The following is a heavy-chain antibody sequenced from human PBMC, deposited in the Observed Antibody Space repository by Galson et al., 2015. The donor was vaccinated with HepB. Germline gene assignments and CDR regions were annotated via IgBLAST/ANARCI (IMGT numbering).Heavy chain of an antibody. Sequence: SLRLSCAASGFTFSSNWMSWVRQAPGKGLEWVANIKQDGGERYYVDSVKGRFTISRDNAQNSLFLQMNSLRAEDTAVYYCARARWVWGLRVRCYYYMDVWGKVTTVTVSS. D-gene: IGHD3-16*01. V-gene: IGHV3-7*01. J-gene: IGHJ6*03. CDR2: IKQDGGER. CDR3: ARARWVWGLRVRCYYYMDV. CDR1: GFTFSSNW.